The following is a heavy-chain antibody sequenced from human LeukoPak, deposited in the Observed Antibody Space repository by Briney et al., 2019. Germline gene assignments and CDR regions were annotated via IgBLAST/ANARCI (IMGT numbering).Heavy chain of an antibody. CDR3: AGTGVAVADYYYYGMDV. CDR2: ISGSGGST. CDR1: GFTFSSYA. V-gene: IGHV3-23*01. D-gene: IGHD6-19*01. Sequence: GGSLRLSCAASGFTFSSYAMSWVRQAPGKGLEWVSAISGSGGSTYYADSVKGRFTISRDNSKNTLYLQMNSLRAEDTAVYYCAGTGVAVADYYYYGMDVWGQGTTVTVSS. J-gene: IGHJ6*02.